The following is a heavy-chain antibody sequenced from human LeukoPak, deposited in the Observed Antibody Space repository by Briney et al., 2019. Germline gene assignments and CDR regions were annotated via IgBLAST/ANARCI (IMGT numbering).Heavy chain of an antibody. Sequence: ASVKVSCKASGYTFTSYYMHWVRQAPGQGLEWMGIINPSGGSTSYAQKFQGRVTMTRDTSTSTVYMELSSLRSEDTAVYYCASGTYYYDSSGQRSLMDYWGQGTLVTVSS. CDR3: ASGTYYYDSSGQRSLMDY. CDR2: INPSGGST. V-gene: IGHV1-46*01. D-gene: IGHD3-22*01. CDR1: GYTFTSYY. J-gene: IGHJ4*02.